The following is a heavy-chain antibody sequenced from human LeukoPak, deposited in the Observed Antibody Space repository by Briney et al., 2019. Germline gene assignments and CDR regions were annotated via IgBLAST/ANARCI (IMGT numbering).Heavy chain of an antibody. CDR1: GFTFSSYA. D-gene: IGHD6-13*01. CDR3: AKSPPGSSWYGVEHYYYYGMDV. CDR2: ISGSGGST. V-gene: IGHV3-23*01. Sequence: PGGSLRLSCAASGFTFSSYAMSWVRQPPGKGLEWVSAISGSGGSTYYADSVKGRFTISRDNSKNTLYLQMNSLRAEDTAVYYCAKSPPGSSWYGVEHYYYYGMDVWGQGTTVTVSS. J-gene: IGHJ6*02.